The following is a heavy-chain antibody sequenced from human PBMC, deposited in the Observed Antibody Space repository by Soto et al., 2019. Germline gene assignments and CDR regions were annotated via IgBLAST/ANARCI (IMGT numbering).Heavy chain of an antibody. Sequence: SETLSLTCAVYCGSFSGYYWNWIRQPPGKGLEWIGEINHSGSTNYNPSLKSRVTISVDTSKNQFSLKLSSVTAADTAVYYCAAVRWQQLVYFDYWGQGTLVTVSS. V-gene: IGHV4-34*01. CDR3: AAVRWQQLVYFDY. D-gene: IGHD6-13*01. CDR1: CGSFSGYY. CDR2: INHSGST. J-gene: IGHJ4*02.